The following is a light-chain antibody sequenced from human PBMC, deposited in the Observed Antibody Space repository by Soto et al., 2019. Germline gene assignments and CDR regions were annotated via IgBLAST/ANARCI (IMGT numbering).Light chain of an antibody. Sequence: QSVLTQPPSVSAAPGQKVTMSCSGGSSNIGNSYVSWYQHLPGTAPNLLIYETEKRPSDIPDRFSASKSGTSATLGISGLQTGDEADYYCGTWDSSLSVRVLGGGPKLTVL. CDR2: ETE. CDR3: GTWDSSLSVRV. V-gene: IGLV1-51*02. J-gene: IGLJ2*01. CDR1: SSNIGNSY.